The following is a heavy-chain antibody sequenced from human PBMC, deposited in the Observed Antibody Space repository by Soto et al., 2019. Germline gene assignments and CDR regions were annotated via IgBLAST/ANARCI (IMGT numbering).Heavy chain of an antibody. Sequence: QVQLQESGPGLVKPSQTLSLTCTVSGGSISSTDYYWSWIRQHPGTGLEWIGYIFYIGRNYYNPSLKSRVTMSVVTSKNQFSLKPSSVTAADTAVYYCARELVATPNGFDPWGQGILVTVSS. CDR3: ARELVATPNGFDP. CDR2: IFYIGRN. D-gene: IGHD2-8*02. J-gene: IGHJ5*02. CDR1: GGSISSTDYY. V-gene: IGHV4-31*03.